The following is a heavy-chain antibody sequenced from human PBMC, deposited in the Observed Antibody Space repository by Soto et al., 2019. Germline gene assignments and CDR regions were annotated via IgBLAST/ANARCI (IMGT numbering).Heavy chain of an antibody. Sequence: QVQLQQWGAGLLKPSETLSLTCAVYGGSFSGYYWSWIRQPPGKGLEWIGEINHSGSTNYNPSLKSRVTISVDTSKNQFSLKLSSVTAADTAVYYCARRYCSGGSCYSYVKNWFDPWGQGTLVTVSS. CDR2: INHSGST. D-gene: IGHD2-15*01. CDR1: GGSFSGYY. CDR3: ARRYCSGGSCYSYVKNWFDP. V-gene: IGHV4-34*01. J-gene: IGHJ5*02.